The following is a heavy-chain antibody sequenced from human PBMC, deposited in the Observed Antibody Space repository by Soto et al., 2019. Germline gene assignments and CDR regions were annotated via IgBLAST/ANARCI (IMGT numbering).Heavy chain of an antibody. V-gene: IGHV4-4*02. CDR2: IYHSGST. CDR1: GGSISSSNW. Sequence: PSETLSLTCAVSGGSISSSNWWSWVRQPPGKGLEWIGEIYHSGSTNYNPSLKSRVTISVDKSKNQFSLKLSSVTAADTAVYYCARDKGRDGYNFVDYWGQGTLVTVSS. D-gene: IGHD5-12*01. J-gene: IGHJ4*02. CDR3: ARDKGRDGYNFVDY.